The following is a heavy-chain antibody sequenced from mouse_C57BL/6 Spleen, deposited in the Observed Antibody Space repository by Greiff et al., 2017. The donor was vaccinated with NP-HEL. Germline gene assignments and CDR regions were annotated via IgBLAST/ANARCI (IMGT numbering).Heavy chain of an antibody. Sequence: QVQLQQPGAELVKPGASVKLSCKASGYTFTSYWMQWVKQRPGQGLEWIGEIDPSDSYTNYTQKFKGKATLTVDTSSSTAYMQLSSLTSEDSAVYYCARGGDRHYFDYWGQGTTLTVSS. CDR3: ARGGDRHYFDY. CDR2: IDPSDSYT. J-gene: IGHJ2*01. V-gene: IGHV1-50*01. CDR1: GYTFTSYW. D-gene: IGHD3-3*01.